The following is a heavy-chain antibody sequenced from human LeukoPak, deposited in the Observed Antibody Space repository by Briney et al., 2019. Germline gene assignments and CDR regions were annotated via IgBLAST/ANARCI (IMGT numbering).Heavy chain of an antibody. D-gene: IGHD4-17*01. CDR1: GGFITTYY. J-gene: IGHJ3*01. Sequence: PSETLSLTCNVSGGFITTYYWSWIRQPPGKGLEWIGHSYHSGSSNYNPSLKSRATISIDTSKTRFSLNLTSVTAADTAVYYCARASGYGDYKALYAFDLWGQGTMVIVSS. CDR2: SYHSGSS. V-gene: IGHV4-59*12. CDR3: ARASGYGDYKALYAFDL.